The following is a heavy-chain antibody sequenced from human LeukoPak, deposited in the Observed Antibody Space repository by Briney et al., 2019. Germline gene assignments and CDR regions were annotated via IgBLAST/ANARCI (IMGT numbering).Heavy chain of an antibody. CDR2: TNADGSEK. Sequence: PGGSLKLSCTASGFTFSAYWMTWVRQAPGKGLEWVATTNADGSEKYYGDSVKGRFSISRDNAKNSLHLQINSLRAEDTAVYYCARARIDYWGQGTLVTVSS. CDR1: GFTFSAYW. D-gene: IGHD1-14*01. V-gene: IGHV3-7*05. J-gene: IGHJ4*02. CDR3: ARARIDY.